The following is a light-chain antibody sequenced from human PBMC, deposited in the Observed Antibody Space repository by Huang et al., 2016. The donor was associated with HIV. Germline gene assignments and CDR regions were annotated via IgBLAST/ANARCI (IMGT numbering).Light chain of an antibody. CDR2: GAS. CDR1: QSVSSN. J-gene: IGKJ3*01. V-gene: IGKV3-15*01. Sequence: EIVMTQSPVTLSVSPGERATLSCRASQSVSSNLAWYQQKAGQAPRLLIYGASTRATGIPARFSGSGSGTECTLTISSLQSEDFAVYYCQQYNNWPPEETFGPGTKVDIK. CDR3: QQYNNWPPEET.